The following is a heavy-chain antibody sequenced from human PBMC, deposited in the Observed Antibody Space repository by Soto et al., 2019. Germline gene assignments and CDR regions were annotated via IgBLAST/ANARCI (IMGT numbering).Heavy chain of an antibody. CDR3: AKATYYDFWSGYNHADY. D-gene: IGHD3-3*01. V-gene: IGHV3-30*18. CDR1: GFTFSSYG. CDR2: ISYDGSNK. Sequence: QVQLVESGGGVVQPGRSLGLSCAASGFTFSSYGMHWVRQAPGKGLEWVAVISYDGSNKYYADSVKGRFTISRDNSKNTLYLQMNSLRAEDTAVYYCAKATYYDFWSGYNHADYWGQGTLVTVSS. J-gene: IGHJ4*02.